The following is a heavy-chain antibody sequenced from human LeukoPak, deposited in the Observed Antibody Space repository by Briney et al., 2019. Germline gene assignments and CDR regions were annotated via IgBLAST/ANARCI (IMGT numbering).Heavy chain of an antibody. V-gene: IGHV4-39*07. CDR3: ASDAPGLLGY. Sequence: SETLSLTCTVSGGSISSSSYYWGWIRQPPGKGLEWIGNIHYSGKTYFNPSLKSRLTMSVDTSKNQFSLNLSSVTAADTAMYYCASDAPGLLGYWGQGTLVTVSS. J-gene: IGHJ4*02. CDR1: GGSISSSSYY. CDR2: IHYSGKT. D-gene: IGHD2-15*01.